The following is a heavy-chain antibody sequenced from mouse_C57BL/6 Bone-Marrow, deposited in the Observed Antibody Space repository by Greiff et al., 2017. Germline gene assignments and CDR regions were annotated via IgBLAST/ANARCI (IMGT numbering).Heavy chain of an antibody. CDR3: ARRGDYYFDY. Sequence: DVKLVESGPGLVKPSQSLSLTCSVTGYSITSGYYWNWIRQFPGNKLEWMGYISYDGSNNYNPSLKNRISITRDTSKNQFFLKLNSVTTEDTATYYCARRGDYYFDYWGQGTTLTVSS. J-gene: IGHJ2*01. V-gene: IGHV3-6*01. CDR2: ISYDGSN. CDR1: GYSITSGYY.